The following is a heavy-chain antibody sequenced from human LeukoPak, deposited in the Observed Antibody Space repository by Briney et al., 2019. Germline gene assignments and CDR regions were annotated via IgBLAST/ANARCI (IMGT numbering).Heavy chain of an antibody. CDR3: ARDKMGGADY. V-gene: IGHV4-38-2*02. D-gene: IGHD3-16*01. J-gene: IGHJ4*02. CDR2: IYHTGST. Sequence: SETLSLTCAVSGYSISSAYYWGCMRQPPATRLESIGSIYHTGSTYYNESLKSRVTIIRDTSKNQITLKLSAVKAADPYVNYCARDKMGGADYWDQGTLVTVSS. CDR1: GYSISSAYY.